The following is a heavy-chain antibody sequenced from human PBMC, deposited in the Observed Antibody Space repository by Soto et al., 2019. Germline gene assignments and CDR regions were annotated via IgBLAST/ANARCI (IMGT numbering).Heavy chain of an antibody. V-gene: IGHV4-61*01. Sequence: SETLSLTCTVSGGSVSSGSYYWSWIRQPPGKGLEWIGYIYYSGSTNYNPSLRRRVTISADRSENKFSLTLKSVTAADTAVYFCARDFERSAIGPWGQGTSVTVSS. CDR1: GGSVSSGSYY. D-gene: IGHD3-9*01. J-gene: IGHJ5*02. CDR3: ARDFERSAIGP. CDR2: IYYSGST.